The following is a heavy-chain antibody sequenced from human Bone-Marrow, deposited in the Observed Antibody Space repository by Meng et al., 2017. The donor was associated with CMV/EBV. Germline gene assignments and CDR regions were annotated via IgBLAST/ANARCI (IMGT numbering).Heavy chain of an antibody. CDR3: SKDNREGIPIAARPELLLDF. CDR2: ISSSGSTI. D-gene: IGHD6-6*01. V-gene: IGHV3-11*01. CDR1: GITFSYYY. Sequence: GEFLKISCAASGITFSYYYMSWIRQAPGKGLEWGSYISSSGSTIYYADSVKGRFTITRDNDKNSLYQQMNSLRAEDTAVYYCSKDNREGIPIAARPELLLDFWGQGTLVTVSS. J-gene: IGHJ4*02.